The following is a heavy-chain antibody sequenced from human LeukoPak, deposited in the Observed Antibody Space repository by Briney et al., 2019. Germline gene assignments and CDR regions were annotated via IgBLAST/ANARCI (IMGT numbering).Heavy chain of an antibody. CDR1: GYTFTGYY. Sequence: SVKVSCKASGYTFTGYYMHWVRQAPGQGLEWMGWINPNSGGTNYAQKFQGRVTMTRDTSISTAYMELSRLRSDDTAVYYCARGGYATGYNYYYMDVWGKGTTVTVSS. CDR3: ARGGYATGYNYYYMDV. V-gene: IGHV1-2*02. J-gene: IGHJ6*03. CDR2: INPNSGGT. D-gene: IGHD2-8*01.